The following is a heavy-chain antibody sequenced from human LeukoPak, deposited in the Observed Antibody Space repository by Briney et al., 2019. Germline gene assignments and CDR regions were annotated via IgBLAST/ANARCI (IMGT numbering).Heavy chain of an antibody. Sequence: SETLSLTCTVSGGSISSYYWSWIRQPPGKGLEWIGYIYYSGSTNYNPSLKSRVTISVDTSKNQFSLKLSSVTAADTAVYYCERPYGDYYRHWFDPWGQGTLVTVSS. CDR1: GGSISSYY. V-gene: IGHV4-59*08. CDR2: IYYSGST. CDR3: ERPYGDYYRHWFDP. D-gene: IGHD4-17*01. J-gene: IGHJ5*02.